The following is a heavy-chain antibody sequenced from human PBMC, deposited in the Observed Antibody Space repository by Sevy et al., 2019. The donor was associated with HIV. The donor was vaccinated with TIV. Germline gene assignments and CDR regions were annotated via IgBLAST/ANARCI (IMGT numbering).Heavy chain of an antibody. J-gene: IGHJ5*02. CDR2: ISAYNGNT. Sequence: ASVKVSCKASGYTFTSYGISWVRQAPGQGLEWMGWISAYNGNTNYAQKLQGRVTMTTDTSTSTAYMELRGLRTDDTAVYYCARDLRRYCSGGSCYSGFDPWGQGTLVTVSS. D-gene: IGHD2-15*01. CDR3: ARDLRRYCSGGSCYSGFDP. CDR1: GYTFTSYG. V-gene: IGHV1-18*04.